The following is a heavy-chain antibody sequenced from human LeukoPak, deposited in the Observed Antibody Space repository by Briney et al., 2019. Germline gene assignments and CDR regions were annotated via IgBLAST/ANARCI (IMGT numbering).Heavy chain of an antibody. D-gene: IGHD5-24*01. CDR3: ARDLEMAAPATYYFMDV. CDR2: INGDGRNI. Sequence: PGGSLRLSCVASGFTFSSYWMHWVRQDPRKGLVWVSRINGDGRNINYADSVRGRFTISRDNAKNTLYLQMNTLRVEDTAVYYCARDLEMAAPATYYFMDVWGKGTTVTVSS. CDR1: GFTFSSYW. J-gene: IGHJ6*03. V-gene: IGHV3-74*01.